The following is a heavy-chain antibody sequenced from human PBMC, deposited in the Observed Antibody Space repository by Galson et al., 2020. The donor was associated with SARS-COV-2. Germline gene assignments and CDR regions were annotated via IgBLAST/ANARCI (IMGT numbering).Heavy chain of an antibody. J-gene: IGHJ4*02. V-gene: IGHV3-53*01. CDR1: GFTVSSNY. D-gene: IGHD4-17*01. CDR2: IYSGGST. Sequence: GGSLRLSCAASGFTVSSNYMSWVRQAPGKGLEWVSVIYSGGSTYYADSVKGRFTISRDNSKNTLYLQMNSLRAEDTAVYYCARLGGGDSRADYYFDYWGQGTLVTVSS. CDR3: ARLGGGDSRADYYFDY.